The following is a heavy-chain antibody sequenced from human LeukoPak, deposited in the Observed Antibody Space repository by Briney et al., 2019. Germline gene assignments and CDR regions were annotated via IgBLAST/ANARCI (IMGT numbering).Heavy chain of an antibody. CDR3: ARVGYFDQGTFDI. J-gene: IGHJ3*02. CDR2: ISSSGSTI. D-gene: IGHD3-9*01. Sequence: GGSLRLSCAASGFTFSSYEMNWVRQAPGKGLEWVSYISSSGSTIYYADSVKGRFTISRDNSKNTLHLQMNSLRAEDTAVYYCARVGYFDQGTFDIWGQGTMVTVSS. CDR1: GFTFSSYE. V-gene: IGHV3-48*03.